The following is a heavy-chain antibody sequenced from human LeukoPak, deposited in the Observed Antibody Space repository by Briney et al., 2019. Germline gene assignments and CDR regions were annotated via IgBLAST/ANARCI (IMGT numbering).Heavy chain of an antibody. CDR1: GFTFDDYA. D-gene: IGHD2-15*01. Sequence: GGSLRLSCAASGFTFDDYAMHWVRQAPGKGLEWVSAISGSGGSTYYADSVKGRFTISRDNSKNTLYLQMNSLRAEDTAVYYCAKGLHIVVVVAALYWGQGTLVTVSS. CDR3: AKGLHIVVVVAALY. CDR2: ISGSGGST. J-gene: IGHJ4*02. V-gene: IGHV3-23*01.